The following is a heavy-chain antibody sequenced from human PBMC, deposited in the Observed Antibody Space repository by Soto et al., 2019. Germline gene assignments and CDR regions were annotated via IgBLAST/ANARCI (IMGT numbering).Heavy chain of an antibody. Sequence: QVQLVESGGGVVQPGRSLRLSCAASGFTFSSYGMHWVRQAPGKGLEWVALISYDGSNKYYADSVKGRFTISRDNSKNKLYLQMNSLRTGDTAVYYCAKDLGHGGRGAFDIWGQGTMVTVSS. V-gene: IGHV3-30*18. CDR1: GFTFSSYG. CDR3: AKDLGHGGRGAFDI. D-gene: IGHD7-27*01. J-gene: IGHJ3*02. CDR2: ISYDGSNK.